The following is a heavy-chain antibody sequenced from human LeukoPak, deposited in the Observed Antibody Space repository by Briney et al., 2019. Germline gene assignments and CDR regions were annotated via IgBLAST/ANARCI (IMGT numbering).Heavy chain of an antibody. D-gene: IGHD3-3*01. Sequence: ASVKVSCKASGGIFSSYAISWVRQAPGQGLEWMGGIIPIFGTANYAQKFQGRVTITADESTSTAYMELSSLRSEDTAVYYCARVILNYPTIFGVVNPLGYGMDVWGQGTTVTVSS. CDR2: IIPIFGTA. CDR3: ARVILNYPTIFGVVNPLGYGMDV. CDR1: GGIFSSYA. V-gene: IGHV1-69*13. J-gene: IGHJ6*02.